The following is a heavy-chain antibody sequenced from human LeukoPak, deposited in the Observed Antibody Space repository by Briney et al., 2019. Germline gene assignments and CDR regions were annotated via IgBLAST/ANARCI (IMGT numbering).Heavy chain of an antibody. CDR3: ARYQIAVQEFDP. CDR2: ISAYNGNT. V-gene: IGHV1-18*01. Sequence: ASVKVSCTASGYTFTSYGISWVRQAPGQGLEWMGWISAYNGNTNYAQKLQGRVTMTTDTSTSTAYMELRSLRSDDTAVYYCARYQIAVQEFDPWGQGTLVTVSS. D-gene: IGHD6-19*01. J-gene: IGHJ5*02. CDR1: GYTFTSYG.